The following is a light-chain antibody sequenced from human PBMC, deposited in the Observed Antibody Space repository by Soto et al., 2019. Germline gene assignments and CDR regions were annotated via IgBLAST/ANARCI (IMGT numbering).Light chain of an antibody. CDR1: QSVSSSY. V-gene: IGKV3-20*01. J-gene: IGKJ5*01. Sequence: EIVLTQSPGTLSLSPGERATLSCRASQSVSSSYLAWYQQKPGQAPRLLIYGASSRATGIPDRFSGSGSGTDFPLTISRLEPEDFAVYYCQQYLTFGQGTRLEIK. CDR3: QQYLT. CDR2: GAS.